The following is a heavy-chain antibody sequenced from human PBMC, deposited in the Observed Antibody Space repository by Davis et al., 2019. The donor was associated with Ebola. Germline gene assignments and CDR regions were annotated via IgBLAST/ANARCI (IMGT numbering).Heavy chain of an antibody. D-gene: IGHD2-15*01. CDR3: AREGGFCSSGTCYSEPYF. J-gene: IGHJ4*02. Sequence: PGGSLRLSCAASGFTLSNYGMHWVRQAPGKGLEWVAVIWYGGVNTYYADSVKGRFTISRDNPENTSYLQMDSLRDEDTAVYYCAREGGFCSSGTCYSEPYFWGQGTLVTVSS. CDR2: IWYGGVNT. V-gene: IGHV3-33*01. CDR1: GFTLSNYG.